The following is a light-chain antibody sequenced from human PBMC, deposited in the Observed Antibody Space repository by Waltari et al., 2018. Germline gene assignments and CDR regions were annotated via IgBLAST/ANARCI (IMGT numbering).Light chain of an antibody. CDR1: PSMSNY. J-gene: IGKJ4*01. CDR3: QQCGNSPLT. Sequence: VLTHSAAPLSLPPGERATLSWRASPSMSNYLAWYQQKPGQAPRLLIYATSIRATGSPARFSGSGFGTDFSLTISSLEPEDFAMYYCQQCGNSPLTFGGGTKVEIK. CDR2: ATS. V-gene: IGKV3-11*01.